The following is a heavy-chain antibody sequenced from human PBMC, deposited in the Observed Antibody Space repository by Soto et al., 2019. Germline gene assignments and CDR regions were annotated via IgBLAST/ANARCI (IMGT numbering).Heavy chain of an antibody. Sequence: QVQLVQSGAEVKKPGSSVKVSCKASGGTFSSYAISWVRQAPGQGLEWMGGIIPIFGTANYAQKFQGRVTITADESTSTAYMELSSLRSEDTAVYYCAREGVRDYGDARSYWYFDLWGRGTLVTVSS. D-gene: IGHD4-17*01. CDR3: AREGVRDYGDARSYWYFDL. V-gene: IGHV1-69*01. CDR2: IIPIFGTA. CDR1: GGTFSSYA. J-gene: IGHJ2*01.